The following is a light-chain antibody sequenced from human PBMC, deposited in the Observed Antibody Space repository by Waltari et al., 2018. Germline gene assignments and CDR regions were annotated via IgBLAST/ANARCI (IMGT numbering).Light chain of an antibody. CDR1: DSNLRAGFD. CDR2: GNT. V-gene: IGLV1-40*01. Sequence: QSVLTQPPSVSGAPGQRVPLSCTGSDSNLRAGFDVPWYQQLPGTAPKVVIYGNTMRPSGVPARFSASKSGTAASLAITGLQAEDEADYYCQSYDNSLSAWVFGGGTKVTVL. CDR3: QSYDNSLSAWV. J-gene: IGLJ3*02.